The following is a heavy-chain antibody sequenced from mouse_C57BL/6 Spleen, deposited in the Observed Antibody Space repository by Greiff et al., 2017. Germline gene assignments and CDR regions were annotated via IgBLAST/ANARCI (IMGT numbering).Heavy chain of an antibody. CDR3: ARDQIYYYGSSYIGNFDY. Sequence: VQLQQPGAELVKPGASVKLSCKASGYTFTSYWMHWVKQRPGRGLEWIGRIDPNSGGTKYNEKFKSKATLTVDKPSSTAYMQLSSLTSEDSAVYYWARDQIYYYGSSYIGNFDYWGQGTTLTVSS. CDR2: IDPNSGGT. V-gene: IGHV1-72*01. D-gene: IGHD1-1*01. J-gene: IGHJ2*01. CDR1: GYTFTSYW.